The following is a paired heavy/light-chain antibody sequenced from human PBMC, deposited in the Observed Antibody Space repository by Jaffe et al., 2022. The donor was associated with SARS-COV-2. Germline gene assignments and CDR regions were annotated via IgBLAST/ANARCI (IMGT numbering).Light chain of an antibody. CDR1: QSVLYSSNNKNY. Sequence: DIVMTQSPDSLAVSLGERATINCKSSQSVLYSSNNKNYLVWYQQKPGQPPKLLINWASTRESGVPDRFSGSGSGTDFTLTISSLQAEDVAIYYCQQFYTSPWTFGQGTKVEIK. V-gene: IGKV4-1*01. CDR3: QQFYTSPWT. CDR2: WAS. J-gene: IGKJ1*01.
Heavy chain of an antibody. CDR2: VSWNGDTM. J-gene: IGHJ4*02. V-gene: IGHV3-9*01. Sequence: EVQLVESGGGLVQPGRPLRLSCAASGFTFDDYNMHWVRQPPGKGLEWVSGVSWNGDTMGYADSVKGRFTISRDNARNSLYLQMNSLTTDDTAFYYCVKDKAARGYALVGDYWGQGTLVTVSS. CDR1: GFTFDDYN. D-gene: IGHD1-1*01. CDR3: VKDKAARGYALVGDY.